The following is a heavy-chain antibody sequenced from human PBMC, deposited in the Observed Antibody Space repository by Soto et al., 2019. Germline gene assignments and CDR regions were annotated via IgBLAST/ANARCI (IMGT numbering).Heavy chain of an antibody. CDR3: ARGPAQIPVNDFWSGYYHFDY. J-gene: IGHJ4*02. V-gene: IGHV3-53*04. CDR2: IYSGGST. Sequence: GGSLRLSCAASGFTVSSNYMSWVRQAPGKGLEWVSVIYSGGSTYYADSVKGRFTISRHNSKNTLYLQMNSLRAEDTAVYYCARGPAQIPVNDFWSGYYHFDYWGQGTLVTVSS. CDR1: GFTVSSNY. D-gene: IGHD3-3*01.